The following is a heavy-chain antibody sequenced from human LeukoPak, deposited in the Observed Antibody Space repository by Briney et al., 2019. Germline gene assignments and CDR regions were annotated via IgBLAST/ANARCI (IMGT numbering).Heavy chain of an antibody. J-gene: IGHJ4*02. Sequence: GGSLRLSCAASGFTFSSYSMNWVRQAPGKGLEWVSYISSSSSTIYYADSVKGRFTISRDNAKNSLYLQMNSLRAEDTAVYYCARGTVGDYLDYWGQGTLVTVSS. CDR1: GFTFSSYS. CDR3: ARGTVGDYLDY. CDR2: ISSSSSTI. D-gene: IGHD4-17*01. V-gene: IGHV3-48*01.